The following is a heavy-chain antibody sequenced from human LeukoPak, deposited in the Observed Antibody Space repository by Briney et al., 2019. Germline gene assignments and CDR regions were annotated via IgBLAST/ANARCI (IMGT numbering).Heavy chain of an antibody. V-gene: IGHV3-7*01. J-gene: IGHJ3*02. Sequence: GGSLRLSCVGSGFSFRSHWVNWVRQSPGKGLEWVANIKPDGSDKYYVDSARGRFTVSRDNAKNSAFLQMNSLRAEDTAIYYCATISAQTFDIWGEGTLVSVSS. D-gene: IGHD5-24*01. CDR1: GFSFRSHW. CDR2: IKPDGSDK. CDR3: ATISAQTFDI.